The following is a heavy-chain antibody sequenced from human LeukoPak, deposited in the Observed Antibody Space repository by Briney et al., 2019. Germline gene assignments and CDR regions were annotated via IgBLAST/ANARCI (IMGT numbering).Heavy chain of an antibody. CDR3: ARTANPFTMIVVPYFDY. CDR1: GYTFTSYD. J-gene: IGHJ4*02. D-gene: IGHD3-22*01. V-gene: IGHV1-8*01. CDR2: MNPNSGNT. Sequence: ASVKVSCKAYGYTFTSYDINWVRQATGQGLEWMGWMNPNSGNTGYAQKFQGRVTMTRNTYISTAYMELSSLRSEDTAVYYCARTANPFTMIVVPYFDYWGQGTLVTVSS.